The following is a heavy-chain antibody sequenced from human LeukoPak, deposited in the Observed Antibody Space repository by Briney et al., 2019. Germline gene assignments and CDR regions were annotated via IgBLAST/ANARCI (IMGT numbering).Heavy chain of an antibody. V-gene: IGHV3-66*01. CDR2: IYSGGST. CDR1: GFTVSSNY. CDR3: ARGVVVAASDAFDI. Sequence: GGSLRLSCAASGFTVSSNYMSWVRQAPGKGLEWVSIIYSGGSTYYADSVKGRFTISRDNSKNTLYLQMNSLRAEDTAVYYCARGVVVAASDAFDIWGQGTMVIVSS. J-gene: IGHJ3*02. D-gene: IGHD2-15*01.